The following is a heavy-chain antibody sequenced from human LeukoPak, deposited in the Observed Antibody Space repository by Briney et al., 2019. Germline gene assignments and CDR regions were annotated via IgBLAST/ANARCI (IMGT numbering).Heavy chain of an antibody. D-gene: IGHD5-18*01. CDR2: ISGSGGST. V-gene: IGHV3-23*01. CDR1: GFTFSSYA. Sequence: AGGSLRLSCAASGFTFSSYAMSWVRQAPGKGLEWVSAISGSGGSTYYADSVKGRFTISRDDSKNTLYLQMNSLRAEDTAVYYCAKVVIGYSYGTIDYWGQGTLVTVSS. J-gene: IGHJ4*02. CDR3: AKVVIGYSYGTIDY.